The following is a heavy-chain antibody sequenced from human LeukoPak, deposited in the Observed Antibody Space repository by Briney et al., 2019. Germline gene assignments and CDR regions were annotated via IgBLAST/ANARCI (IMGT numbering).Heavy chain of an antibody. J-gene: IGHJ4*02. CDR2: TNPDTGST. V-gene: IGHV1-2*06. D-gene: IGHD7-27*01. Sequence: GASVKVSCKASGYTFSGYYLHWVRQAPGQGLEWMGRTNPDTGSTKHAEKFQGRVTMTRDTSISVAYMELTTLRSDDAAVYYCARDLRALGDYFDYWGQGTLVTVSS. CDR3: ARDLRALGDYFDY. CDR1: GYTFSGYY.